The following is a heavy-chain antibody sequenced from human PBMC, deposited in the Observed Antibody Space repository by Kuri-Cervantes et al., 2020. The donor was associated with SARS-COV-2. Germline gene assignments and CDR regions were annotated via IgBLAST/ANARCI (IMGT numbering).Heavy chain of an antibody. Sequence: GESLKISCAASGFTFSSYGMHWVRQAPGKGLEWVAVIWYDGSNKYYADSVKGRFTISRDNSKNTLYLQMNSLRAEDTAVYYCARDLFRGKIFAEPGGMDVWGQGTTVTVSS. J-gene: IGHJ6*02. CDR3: ARDLFRGKIFAEPGGMDV. CDR2: IWYDGSNK. D-gene: IGHD3-3*01. CDR1: GFTFSSYG. V-gene: IGHV3-33*08.